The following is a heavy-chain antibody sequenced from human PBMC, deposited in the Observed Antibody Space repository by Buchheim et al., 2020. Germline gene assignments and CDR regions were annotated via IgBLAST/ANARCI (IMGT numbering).Heavy chain of an antibody. J-gene: IGHJ5*02. V-gene: IGHV3-23*01. CDR1: GFTFSSFA. D-gene: IGHD1-7*01. CDR2: IGNGGST. Sequence: EVQLLESGGGLVQPGESLRVSCAASGFTFSSFAMSWVRQAPGKGLEWVSAIGNGGSTYYADSVKGRFTVSRDNSKNTLYRQMNSLRAEDTAVYFCAKSPGITGTTGFWFDAWGQGTL. CDR3: AKSPGITGTTGFWFDA.